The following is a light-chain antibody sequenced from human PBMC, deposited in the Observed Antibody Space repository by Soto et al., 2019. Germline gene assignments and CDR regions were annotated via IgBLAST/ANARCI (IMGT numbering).Light chain of an antibody. Sequence: IVLTQSPGTLSLSPGDRATLSCRASQRVSSRYLAWYQQKPGQAPSLLIFGASNRATGIPDRFSGSGSATHFTLTISRLEPEDFAVYFCQQYGSSGTFGQGTKVDIK. J-gene: IGKJ1*01. V-gene: IGKV3-20*01. CDR1: QRVSSRY. CDR2: GAS. CDR3: QQYGSSGT.